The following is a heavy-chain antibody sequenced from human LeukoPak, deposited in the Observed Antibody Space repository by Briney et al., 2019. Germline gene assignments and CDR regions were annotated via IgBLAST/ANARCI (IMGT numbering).Heavy chain of an antibody. CDR1: GGSISSSSYY. CDR3: ARDLLVGRFCSTTSCPYGLDV. CDR2: ICYSGSS. V-gene: IGHV4-39*07. D-gene: IGHD2-2*01. Sequence: SETLSLTCTVSGGSISSSSYYWGWIRQPPGQGLEWIGSICYSGSSYYNPSLKSRVAISVDTSKNQFSLKLSSVTAADTAVYYCARDLLVGRFCSTTSCPYGLDVWGQGTTVTVSS. J-gene: IGHJ6*02.